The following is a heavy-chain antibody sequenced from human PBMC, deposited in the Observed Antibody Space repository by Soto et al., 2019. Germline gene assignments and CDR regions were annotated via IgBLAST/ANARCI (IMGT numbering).Heavy chain of an antibody. D-gene: IGHD3-9*01. CDR3: ARAGNYDILTGYYSRPNYYYYYYMDV. CDR2: INHSGST. CDR1: CGSFSGYY. V-gene: IGHV4-34*01. J-gene: IGHJ6*03. Sequence: SETLSLTCAVYCGSFSGYYWSWIRQPPGKGLEWIGEINHSGSTNYNPSLKSRVTISVDTSKNQFSLKLSSVTAADTAVYYCARAGNYDILTGYYSRPNYYYYYYMDVWGKGTTVTVSS.